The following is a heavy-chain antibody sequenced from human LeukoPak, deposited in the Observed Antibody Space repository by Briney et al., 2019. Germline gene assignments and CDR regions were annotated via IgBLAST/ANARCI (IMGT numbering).Heavy chain of an antibody. V-gene: IGHV3-7*01. D-gene: IGHD6-13*01. J-gene: IGHJ6*03. CDR1: GFTFSSYW. Sequence: PGGSLRLSCAASGFTFSSYWMSWVRQAPGKGLEWVANIKQDGSEKYYVDSVKGRFTISRDNAKNSLYLQMNSLRAEDTAVYYCARMSAAGTEYYYYYYYMDVWGKGTTVTISS. CDR2: IKQDGSEK. CDR3: ARMSAAGTEYYYYYYYMDV.